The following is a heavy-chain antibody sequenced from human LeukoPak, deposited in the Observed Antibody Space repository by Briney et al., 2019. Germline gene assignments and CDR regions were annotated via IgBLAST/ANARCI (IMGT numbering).Heavy chain of an antibody. CDR1: GYTFTSYD. CDR3: AREKRQYCSGPNCRKNYEIIDY. V-gene: IGHV1-8*01. D-gene: IGHD2-15*01. Sequence: ASVKVSCKASGYTFTSYDINWVRQATGQGLEWMGWMNPNSGNTGYAQKFQGRVTMTRNTSISTAYMELSSLRSEDTAVYYCAREKRQYCSGPNCRKNYEIIDYGGQGTLVTVSS. J-gene: IGHJ4*02. CDR2: MNPNSGNT.